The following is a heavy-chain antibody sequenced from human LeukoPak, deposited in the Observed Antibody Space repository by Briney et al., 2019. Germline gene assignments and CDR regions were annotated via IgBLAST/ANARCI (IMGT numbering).Heavy chain of an antibody. CDR2: INPNSGGT. CDR3: ARKPDSSGYWDNWFDP. J-gene: IGHJ5*02. V-gene: IGHV1-2*02. Sequence: ASVKVSCKASGYTFTGHYMHWVRQAPGQGLEWMGWINPNSGGTNYAQKFQGRVTMTRDTSISTAYMELSRLRSDDTAVYYCARKPDSSGYWDNWFDPWGQGTLVTVSS. CDR1: GYTFTGHY. D-gene: IGHD3-22*01.